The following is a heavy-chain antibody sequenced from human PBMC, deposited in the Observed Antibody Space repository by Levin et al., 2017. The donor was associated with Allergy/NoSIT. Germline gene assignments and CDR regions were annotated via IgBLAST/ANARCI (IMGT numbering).Heavy chain of an antibody. Sequence: PGGSLRLSCAASGFTFSSYGMHWVRQAPGKGLEWVAVIWYDGSNKYYADSVKGRFTISRDNSKNTLYLQMNSLRAEDTAVYYCARDQGPGYSSSADHWGQGTLVTVSS. V-gene: IGHV3-33*01. CDR1: GFTFSSYG. CDR2: IWYDGSNK. J-gene: IGHJ5*02. CDR3: ARDQGPGYSSSADH. D-gene: IGHD6-13*01.